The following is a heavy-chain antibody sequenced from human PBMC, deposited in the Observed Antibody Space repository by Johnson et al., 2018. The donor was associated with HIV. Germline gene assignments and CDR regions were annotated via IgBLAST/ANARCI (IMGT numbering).Heavy chain of an antibody. D-gene: IGHD3-3*01. CDR1: GFTFSTYD. CDR2: ISYDGSNK. V-gene: IGHV3-30*18. J-gene: IGHJ3*02. Sequence: QVQLVESGGGVVQPGRSLRLSCAASGFTFSTYDMHWVRQAPGKGLEWVAIISYDGSNKYYADSVKGRFTISRDNSKNTLYLQMNSLRAEDTAVFFCVKGSQARALYDFWRGVPDAFDIWGQGTMVTVSS. CDR3: VKGSQARALYDFWRGVPDAFDI.